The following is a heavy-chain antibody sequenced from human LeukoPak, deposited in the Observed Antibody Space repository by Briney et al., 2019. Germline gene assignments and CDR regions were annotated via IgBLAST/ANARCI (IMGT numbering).Heavy chain of an antibody. V-gene: IGHV3-23*01. D-gene: IGHD3-10*01. CDR1: GFNFSDYA. Sequence: GGSLRLSCVASGFNFSDYAMSWVRQSPGKGLEWVSGITTSADVTWYADSVKDRFTISRDNSKNTLYLQMNSLRAEDTAVYYCAKDYRGSESMFDYWGLGTLVTVSS. J-gene: IGHJ4*02. CDR3: AKDYRGSESMFDY. CDR2: ITTSADVT.